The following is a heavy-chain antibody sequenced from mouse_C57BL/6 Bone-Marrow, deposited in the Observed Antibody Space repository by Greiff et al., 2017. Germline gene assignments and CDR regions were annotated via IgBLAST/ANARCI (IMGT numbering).Heavy chain of an antibody. D-gene: IGHD4-1*01. CDR1: GYTFTSYW. V-gene: IGHV1-69*01. CDR3: ARTGFDD. J-gene: IGHJ2*01. CDR2: IDPSDSYT. Sequence: QVHVKQPGAELVMPGASVKLSCKASGYTFTSYWMHWVKQRPGQGLEWIGEIDPSDSYTNYNQKFKGKSTLTVDKSSSTAYMQLSSLTSEDSAVYYCARTGFDDWGQGTTLTVSS.